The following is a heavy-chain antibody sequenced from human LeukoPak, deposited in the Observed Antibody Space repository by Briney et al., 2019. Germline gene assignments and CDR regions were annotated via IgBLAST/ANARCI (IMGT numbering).Heavy chain of an antibody. CDR3: ARDLRADYGGNSYYYGMDV. J-gene: IGHJ6*02. D-gene: IGHD4-23*01. CDR1: GLTFSSHA. V-gene: IGHV3-66*01. CDR2: IYSGGST. Sequence: PGGSLRLSCAASGLTFSSHAMRWVRQAPGKGLEWVSVIYSGGSTYYADSVKGRFTISRDNSKNTLYLQMNSLRAEDTAVYYCARDLRADYGGNSYYYGMDVWGQGTTVTVSS.